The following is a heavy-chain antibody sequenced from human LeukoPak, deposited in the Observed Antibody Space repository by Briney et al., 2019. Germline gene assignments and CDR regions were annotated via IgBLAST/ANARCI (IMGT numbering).Heavy chain of an antibody. CDR2: ISSSISI. CDR3: ARITMVRGRAP. Sequence: PGGSLRLSCAASGFTFSSYNMNWVRQAPGKGLEWVSSISSSISIYYADSVKGRFTISRDDAKNTLYLQMNSLRAEDTAMYYCARITMVRGRAPWGQGTLVTVSS. V-gene: IGHV3-21*06. CDR1: GFTFSSYN. D-gene: IGHD3-10*01. J-gene: IGHJ5*02.